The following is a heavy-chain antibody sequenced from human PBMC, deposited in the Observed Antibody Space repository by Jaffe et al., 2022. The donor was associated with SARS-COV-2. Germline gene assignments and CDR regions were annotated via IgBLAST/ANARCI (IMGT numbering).Heavy chain of an antibody. D-gene: IGHD4-17*01. CDR2: IGTAGDT. Sequence: EVQLVESGGGLVQPGGSLRLSCAASGFTFSSYDMHWVRQATGKGLEWVSAIGTAGDTYYPGSVKGRFTISRENAKNSLYLQMNSLRAGDTAVYYCARGRWDYGGNMYFDLWGRGTLVTVSS. J-gene: IGHJ2*01. CDR3: ARGRWDYGGNMYFDL. V-gene: IGHV3-13*01. CDR1: GFTFSSYD.